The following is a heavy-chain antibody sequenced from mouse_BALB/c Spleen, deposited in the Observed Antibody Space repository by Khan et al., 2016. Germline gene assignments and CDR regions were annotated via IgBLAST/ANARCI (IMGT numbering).Heavy chain of an antibody. Sequence: EVQLQESGPELMKPGASVKISCKASGYSFTSYYMHWVKQSHGKSLEWIGYIDPFNGGTSYNQKFKGKATLTVDTSSSTAYMHLSSLTSEDSAVXYSASSAQACYARDYLGQGTSVTVSS. CDR2: IDPFNGGT. V-gene: IGHV1S135*01. CDR1: GYSFTSYY. D-gene: IGHD6-1*01. J-gene: IGHJ4*01. CDR3: ASSAQACYARDY.